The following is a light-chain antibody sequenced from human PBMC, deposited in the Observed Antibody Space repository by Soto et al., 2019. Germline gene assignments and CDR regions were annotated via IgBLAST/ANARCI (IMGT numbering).Light chain of an antibody. Sequence: EVALTQSPGTLSLSPGERATLSCRASQSVTINYLAWYQQKPGQAPRLLIYGVSTRATGIPDRFSGSGSGTDFTLTISRLEPEDFAVYYCQQYGSSPFTFGPGTKVDIK. J-gene: IGKJ3*01. CDR2: GVS. CDR3: QQYGSSPFT. CDR1: QSVTINY. V-gene: IGKV3-20*01.